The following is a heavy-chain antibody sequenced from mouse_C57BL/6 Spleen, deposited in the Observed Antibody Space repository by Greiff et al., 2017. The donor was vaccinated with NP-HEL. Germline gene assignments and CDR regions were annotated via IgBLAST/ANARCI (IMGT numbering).Heavy chain of an antibody. V-gene: IGHV1-69*01. D-gene: IGHD1-2*01. Sequence: VQLQQPGAELVMPGASVKLSCKASGYTFISYWMHWVKQRPGQGLEWIGEIDPSDSYTNYNQKFKGKSTLTVDKSSSTAYMQLSSLTSEDSAVYYCARSALRQFAYWGQGTLVTVSA. J-gene: IGHJ3*01. CDR2: IDPSDSYT. CDR3: ARSALRQFAY. CDR1: GYTFISYW.